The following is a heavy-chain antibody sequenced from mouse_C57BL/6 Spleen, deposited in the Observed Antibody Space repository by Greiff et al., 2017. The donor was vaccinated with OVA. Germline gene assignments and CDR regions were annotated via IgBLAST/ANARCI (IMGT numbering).Heavy chain of an antibody. CDR1: GFSLTSYG. J-gene: IGHJ1*03. CDR2: IWSGGST. CDR3: AREGAYYSNYGWYFDV. Sequence: VQLQQSGPGLVQPSQSLSITCTVSGFSLTSYGVHWVRQSPGKGLEWLGVIWSGGSTDYNAAFISRLSISKDNSKSQVFFKMNSLQADDTAIYYCAREGAYYSNYGWYFDVWGTGTTVTVSS. V-gene: IGHV2-2*01. D-gene: IGHD2-5*01.